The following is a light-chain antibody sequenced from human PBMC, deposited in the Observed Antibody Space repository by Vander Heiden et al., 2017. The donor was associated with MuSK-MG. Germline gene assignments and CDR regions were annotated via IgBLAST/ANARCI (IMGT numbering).Light chain of an antibody. V-gene: IGKV4-1*01. CDR1: QSVLYSSNNKND. CDR3: QQYYSTPYT. Sequence: DIVMNQSPDSLAVSLGERATINCKSSQSVLYSSNNKNDLAGYQQKPGQPPKLLIYWASTRESGVPDRFSGSGSGTEFTLTISSLQAEDVAVYYCQQYYSTPYTFGQGTKLEIK. CDR2: WAS. J-gene: IGKJ2*01.